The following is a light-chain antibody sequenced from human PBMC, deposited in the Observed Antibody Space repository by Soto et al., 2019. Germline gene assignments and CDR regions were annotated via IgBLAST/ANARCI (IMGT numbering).Light chain of an antibody. Sequence: DIRMTQSPSTLSSFVGDRVTITCRASQSINNWLAWYQQKPGKAPKILIYDASTLESGVPSRFSGSGSGTEFTLTISRVQPEDFATYYCQQYETYRKTFGQGTKVDIK. J-gene: IGKJ1*01. CDR1: QSINNW. CDR2: DAS. CDR3: QQYETYRKT. V-gene: IGKV1-5*01.